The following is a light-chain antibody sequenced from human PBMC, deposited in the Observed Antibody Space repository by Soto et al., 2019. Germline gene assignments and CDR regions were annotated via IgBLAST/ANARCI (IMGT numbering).Light chain of an antibody. CDR2: DAT. Sequence: EIVLTQSPATLSLSPGERATLSCRASQSVSSYLAWYQQKPGQAPRLLIYDATNRATGIPARLSGSGSGTDFTITISSLEPEDFAVYYCQKRSNWPPMYTFGQGTKLESK. CDR3: QKRSNWPPMYT. CDR1: QSVSSY. V-gene: IGKV3-11*01. J-gene: IGKJ2*01.